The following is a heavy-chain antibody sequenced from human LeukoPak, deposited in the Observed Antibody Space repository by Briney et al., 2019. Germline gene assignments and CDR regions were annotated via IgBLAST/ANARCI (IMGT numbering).Heavy chain of an antibody. Sequence: SETLSPTCSVSGGSISGYYWSWIRQPPGKGPEWIAYIHYTGSTNYNPSLRSRVAISVDTSKNQFSLKLGSVTAADTAVYYCARVPDRSGYFYYFDYWGQGTLVTVSS. CDR2: IHYTGST. J-gene: IGHJ4*02. CDR1: GGSISGYY. V-gene: IGHV4-59*01. D-gene: IGHD3-22*01. CDR3: ARVPDRSGYFYYFDY.